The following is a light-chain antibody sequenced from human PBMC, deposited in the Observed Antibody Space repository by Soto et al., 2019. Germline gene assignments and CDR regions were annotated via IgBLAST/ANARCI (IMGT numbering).Light chain of an antibody. CDR3: QPRHKCPIT. CDR2: DAS. V-gene: IGKV3-11*01. Sequence: EVVLTQSPVTLSLSPGERATLSCRASQIFRGLLAWYQQKPGQAPRLLIYDASNRATGIPPRFSGSGSGTVVTLTISSLEPEDSEVCYCQPRHKCPITFGKGTRLEIK. J-gene: IGKJ5*01. CDR1: QIFRGL.